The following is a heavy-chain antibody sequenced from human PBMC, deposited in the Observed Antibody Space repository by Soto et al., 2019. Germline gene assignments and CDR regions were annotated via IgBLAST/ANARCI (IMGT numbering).Heavy chain of an antibody. CDR3: ARDWQSLGYCSTTSCSDNWFAP. D-gene: IGHD2-2*01. Sequence: PGGSLRLSCAASGFTFSTYSMNWVRQAPGKGLEWVSTITSSSTYIYYADSVKGRFTISRDNGKNSLFLQMNSLSAEDTAVYYCARDWQSLGYCSTTSCSDNWFAPWVQGTTVPVSS. J-gene: IGHJ5*02. V-gene: IGHV3-21*01. CDR1: GFTFSTYS. CDR2: ITSSSTYI.